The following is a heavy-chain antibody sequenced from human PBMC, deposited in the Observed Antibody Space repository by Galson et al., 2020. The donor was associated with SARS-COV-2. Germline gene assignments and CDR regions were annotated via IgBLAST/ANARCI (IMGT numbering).Heavy chain of an antibody. D-gene: IGHD4-17*01. CDR3: ARMRVDYDAWGIDDY. Sequence: KMSGPTLVKPTETLTLTCTVSGFSLSNARMGVSWIRQPPGKALEWLAHIFSNDEKSSSTSLKSRLTISKDTSKSQVVLTMTNMDPVDTATYYCARMRVDYDAWGIDDYWGQGTLVTVSS. CDR2: IFSNDEK. V-gene: IGHV2-26*01. CDR1: GFSLSNARMG. J-gene: IGHJ4*02.